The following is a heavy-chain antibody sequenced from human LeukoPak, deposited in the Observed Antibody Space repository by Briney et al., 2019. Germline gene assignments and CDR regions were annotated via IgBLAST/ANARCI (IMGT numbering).Heavy chain of an antibody. CDR1: GYTFTGYY. Sequence: GASVKVSCKASGYTFTGYYMHWVRQAPGQGLEWMGWINPNSGGTNYAQKFQGWVTMTRDTSISTAYMELSRLRSDDTAVYYCARSRASGGSYRDAFDIWGQGKMVTVSS. V-gene: IGHV1-2*04. CDR3: ARSRASGGSYRDAFDI. J-gene: IGHJ3*02. CDR2: INPNSGGT. D-gene: IGHD2-15*01.